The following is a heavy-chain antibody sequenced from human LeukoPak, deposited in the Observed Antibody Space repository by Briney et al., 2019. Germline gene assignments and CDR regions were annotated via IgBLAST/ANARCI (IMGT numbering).Heavy chain of an antibody. D-gene: IGHD3-3*01. V-gene: IGHV1-18*01. CDR1: GYTFTSYG. J-gene: IGHJ3*02. CDR2: ISAYNGNT. Sequence: ASVKVSCRASGYTFTSYGISWVRQAPGQGLEWMGWISAYNGNTNYAQKLQGRVTMTTDTSTSTAYMELRSLRSDDTAVYYCARDITIFGHEAFDIWGQGTMVTVSS. CDR3: ARDITIFGHEAFDI.